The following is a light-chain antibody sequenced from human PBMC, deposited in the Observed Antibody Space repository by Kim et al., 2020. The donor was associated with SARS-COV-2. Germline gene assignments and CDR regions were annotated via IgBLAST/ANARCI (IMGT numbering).Light chain of an antibody. J-gene: IGLJ2*01. CDR1: SSDVGGYNY. V-gene: IGLV2-8*01. CDR3: LSYAGILVI. Sequence: QSALTQPPSASGSPGQSVTISCTGTSSDVGGYNYVSWYQQHPGEAPKLMIYEVNKRPTGVPDRFSGSKSGNTASLTVSGLQAEDEADYYCLSYAGILVIFGGGTQLTVL. CDR2: EVN.